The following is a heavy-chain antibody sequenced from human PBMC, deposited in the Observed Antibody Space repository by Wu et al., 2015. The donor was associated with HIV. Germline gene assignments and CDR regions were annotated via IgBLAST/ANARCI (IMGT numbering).Heavy chain of an antibody. CDR3: VRDQQWPAQYYNYYGMDV. J-gene: IGHJ6*02. V-gene: IGHV1-18*01. CDR2: ISAYDGNT. Sequence: QVQLVQSGDEVKKPGASVKVSCKASGYTFTSYGISWVRQAPGQGLEWMGWISAYDGNTNYAQKLQGRVTMTTDTSTSTAYMELRSLRSDDTAIYYCVRDQQWPAQYYNYYGMDVWGQGTTVTVCS. D-gene: IGHD6-19*01. CDR1: GYTFTSYG.